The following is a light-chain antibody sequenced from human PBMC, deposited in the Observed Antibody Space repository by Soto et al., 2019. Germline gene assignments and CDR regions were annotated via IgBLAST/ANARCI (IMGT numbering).Light chain of an antibody. CDR3: AAWDDSLNGVV. V-gene: IGLV1-44*01. Sequence: QPVLTQPPSASGTPGQRVTISCSGSSSNIGSNTVNWYQQLPGTAPKLLIYTINQRPSGVPDRFSGSRSGTSASLAISGLQSEDEAHYYCAAWDDSLNGVVFGGGTKVTVL. CDR1: SSNIGSNT. CDR2: TIN. J-gene: IGLJ3*02.